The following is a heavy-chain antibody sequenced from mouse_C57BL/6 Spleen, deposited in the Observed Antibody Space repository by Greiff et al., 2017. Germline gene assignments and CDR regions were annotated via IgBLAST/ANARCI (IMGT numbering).Heavy chain of an antibody. CDR2: IWSGGSA. V-gene: IGHV2-2*01. CDR3: ARNEWGYAMDY. J-gene: IGHJ4*01. CDR1: GFSLTSYG. Sequence: VHLVESGPGLVQPSQSLSITCTVSGFSLTSYGVHWVRQSPGKGLEWLGVIWSGGSADYNAAFISRLSNSKDNSKSQVFFNMNRLQADDTAICYCARNEWGYAMDYWGPGTSVTVSS.